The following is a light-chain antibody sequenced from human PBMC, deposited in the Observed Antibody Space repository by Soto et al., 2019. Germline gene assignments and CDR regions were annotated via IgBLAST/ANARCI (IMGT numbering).Light chain of an antibody. CDR1: SSDVGAYNY. J-gene: IGLJ1*01. CDR3: SSYTNTSLLYV. Sequence: QSVLTQPASVSGSPGQSITISCTGTSSDVGAYNYVSWYRQYPGKAPKLMIYGVTNRPSGVSDRFSGSKSGNTASLTISGLQAEFEADYSGSSYTNTSLLYVFGTGTKDTDL. CDR2: GVT. V-gene: IGLV2-14*01.